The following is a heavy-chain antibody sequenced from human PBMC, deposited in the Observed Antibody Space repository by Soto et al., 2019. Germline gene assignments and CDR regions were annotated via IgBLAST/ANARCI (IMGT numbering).Heavy chain of an antibody. CDR3: VLGDNYDYIWGSYRHLPPFDY. D-gene: IGHD3-16*02. Sequence: SETLSLTCTVSGGSISSSSYYWGWIRQPPGKGLEWIGSIYYSGSTYYNPSLKSRVTISVDTSKNQFSLKLSSVTAADTAVYYCVLGDNYDYIWGSYRHLPPFDYWGQGTLVTVSS. CDR2: IYYSGST. CDR1: GGSISSSSYY. V-gene: IGHV4-39*01. J-gene: IGHJ4*02.